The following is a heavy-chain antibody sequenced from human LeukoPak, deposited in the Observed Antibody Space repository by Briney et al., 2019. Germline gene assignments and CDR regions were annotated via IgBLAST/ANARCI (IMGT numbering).Heavy chain of an antibody. CDR2: TYYRSKWYN. CDR3: VGGPGSLLH. Sequence: SQTLSLTCAISGDGVSSNSGAWNWIRQSPSRGLEWLGRTYYRSKWYNGYAVSVKSRITINPDTSKNQFSLHLNSVTPEDTAVYYCVGGPGSLLHWGQGILVTVSS. J-gene: IGHJ4*02. V-gene: IGHV6-1*01. CDR1: GDGVSSNSGA.